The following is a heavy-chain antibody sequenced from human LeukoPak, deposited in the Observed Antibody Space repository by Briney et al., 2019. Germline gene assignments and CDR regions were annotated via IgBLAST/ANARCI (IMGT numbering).Heavy chain of an antibody. CDR2: ISYDGSNK. V-gene: IGHV3-30-3*01. D-gene: IGHD2-21*02. J-gene: IGHJ4*02. CDR1: GFTFSSYA. CDR3: ARDPDCGGDCYPVYFDY. Sequence: GGSLRLSCAASGFTFSSYAMHWVRQAPGKGLEWVAVISYDGSNKYYADSVKGRFTISRDSSKNTLYLQMNSLRAEDTAVYYCARDPDCGGDCYPVYFDYWGQGTLVTVSS.